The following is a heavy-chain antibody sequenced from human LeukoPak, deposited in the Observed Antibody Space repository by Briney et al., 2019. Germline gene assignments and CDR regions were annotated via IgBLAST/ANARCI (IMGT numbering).Heavy chain of an antibody. J-gene: IGHJ6*02. CDR3: ARKTPGTSVDV. CDR2: ITNTGNT. CDR1: GDSISNSAYY. D-gene: IGHD3-10*01. V-gene: IGHV4-39*01. Sequence: SETLSLTCTVSGDSISNSAYYWVWIRQPPGKGLEWIGTITNTGNTYSNPSLKSRVTISIDTSKTQISLKLTSVTAADTAVFYCARKTPGTSVDVWGQGTPVTISS.